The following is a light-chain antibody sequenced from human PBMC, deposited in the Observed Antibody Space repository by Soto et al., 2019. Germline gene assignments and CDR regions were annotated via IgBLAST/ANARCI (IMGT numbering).Light chain of an antibody. CDR1: SSNIGSNY. CDR3: AAWDDSLSAHVV. J-gene: IGLJ2*01. Sequence: QSVLTQQPSASGTPGQRGTLSCSGSSSNIGSNYVYWYQQLPGTAPKLLIYSNNQRPSGVPDRFSGSKSGTSASLAISGLRSEDEADYYCAAWDDSLSAHVVFGGGTKLTVL. CDR2: SNN. V-gene: IGLV1-47*02.